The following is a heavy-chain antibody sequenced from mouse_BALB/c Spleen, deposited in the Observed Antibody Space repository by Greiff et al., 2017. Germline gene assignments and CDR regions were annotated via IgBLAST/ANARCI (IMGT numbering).Heavy chain of an antibody. Sequence: LKQPGSELVRPGASVKLSCKASGYTFTSYWMHWVKQRPGQGLEWIGNIYPGSGSTNYDEKFKSKATLTVDTSSSTAYMQLSSLTSEDSAVYYCTRLDGYYAYYYAMDYWGQGTSVTVSS. V-gene: IGHV1S22*01. CDR1: GYTFTSYW. CDR3: TRLDGYYAYYYAMDY. J-gene: IGHJ4*01. CDR2: IYPGSGST. D-gene: IGHD2-3*01.